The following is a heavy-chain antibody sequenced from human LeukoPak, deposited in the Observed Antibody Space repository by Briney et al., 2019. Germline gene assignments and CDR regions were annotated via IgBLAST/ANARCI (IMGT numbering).Heavy chain of an antibody. V-gene: IGHV4-31*03. J-gene: IGHJ5*02. CDR1: GGSISSGGYY. D-gene: IGHD3-22*01. Sequence: KTSETLSLTCTVSGGSISSGGYYWSWIRQHPGRGLEWIGYIYYSGSTYYNPSLKSRVTISVDTSKNQFSLKLSSVTAADTAVYYCAREGIYDSSVPYNLWGQGTLVTVSS. CDR2: IYYSGST. CDR3: AREGIYDSSVPYNL.